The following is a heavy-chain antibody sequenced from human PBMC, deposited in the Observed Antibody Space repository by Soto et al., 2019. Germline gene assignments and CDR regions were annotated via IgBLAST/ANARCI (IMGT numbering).Heavy chain of an antibody. CDR1: GFTFSSYS. V-gene: IGHV3-48*02. D-gene: IGHD6-13*01. Sequence: EVQLVESGGGLVQPGGSLRLSCAASGFTFSSYSMNWVRQAPGKGLEWVSYISSSSSTIYYADSVKGRFTISRDNAKNSLYLQMNSLRDEDTAVYYCARDPSYSSSWYRGYFDYWGQGTLVTVSS. CDR3: ARDPSYSSSWYRGYFDY. J-gene: IGHJ4*02. CDR2: ISSSSSTI.